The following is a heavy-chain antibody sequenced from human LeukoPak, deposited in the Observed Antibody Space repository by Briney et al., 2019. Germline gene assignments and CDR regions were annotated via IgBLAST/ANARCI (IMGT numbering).Heavy chain of an antibody. V-gene: IGHV1-46*01. D-gene: IGHD2-15*01. J-gene: IGHJ4*02. CDR3: ARDTGDIVVVVAATPTGFDY. Sequence: ASVKVSCKAFGHTFTSYYMHWVRQAPGQGLERMGIINPSGGSTSYAQKFQGRVTMTRGTSTSTVYMELSSLRSEDTAVYYCARDTGDIVVVVAATPTGFDYWGRGTLVTVSS. CDR1: GHTFTSYY. CDR2: INPSGGST.